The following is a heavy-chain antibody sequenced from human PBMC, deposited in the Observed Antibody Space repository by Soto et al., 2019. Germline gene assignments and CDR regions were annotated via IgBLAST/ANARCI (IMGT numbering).Heavy chain of an antibody. CDR2: ISAYNDNT. J-gene: IGHJ4*02. CDR1: GYTFTSYG. CDR3: ASQKNRGYFDY. Sequence: ASVKVSCKASGYTFTSYGISWVRQAPGQGLEWMGWISAYNDNTNYAQKLQGRVTMTTDTSTSTAYMELRSLRSDDTAVYYCASQKNRGYFDYWGQGTLVTVSS. V-gene: IGHV1-18*01. D-gene: IGHD3-10*01.